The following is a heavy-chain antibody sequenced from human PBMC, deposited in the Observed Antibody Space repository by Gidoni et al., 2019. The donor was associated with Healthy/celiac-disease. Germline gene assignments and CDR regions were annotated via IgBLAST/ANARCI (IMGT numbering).Heavy chain of an antibody. CDR3: ARGRKQLRGYYYYYYMDV. CDR1: GGSFSGYY. J-gene: IGHJ6*03. CDR2: INHSGST. D-gene: IGHD1-1*01. V-gene: IGHV4-34*01. Sequence: QVQLQQWGAGLLKPSETLSLPCAVYGGSFSGYYWSWIRQPPGKGLEWIGEINHSGSTNYKPSLKSRVTISVDTSKNQFSLKLSSVTAADTAVYYCARGRKQLRGYYYYYYMDVWGKGTTVTVSS.